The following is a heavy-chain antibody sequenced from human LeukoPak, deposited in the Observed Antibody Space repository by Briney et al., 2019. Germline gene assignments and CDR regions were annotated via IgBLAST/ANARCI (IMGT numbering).Heavy chain of an antibody. CDR2: ISSSSSTI. Sequence: GGSLRLSCAASGFTFSSYSMNWVRQAPGKGLEWVSYISSSSSTIYYADSVKGRFTISRDNAKNSLYLQMNSLRAEDTAVYYCARDSSGYYPEGGFDYWGQGTLVTVSS. CDR3: ARDSSGYYPEGGFDY. D-gene: IGHD3-22*01. V-gene: IGHV3-48*04. CDR1: GFTFSSYS. J-gene: IGHJ4*02.